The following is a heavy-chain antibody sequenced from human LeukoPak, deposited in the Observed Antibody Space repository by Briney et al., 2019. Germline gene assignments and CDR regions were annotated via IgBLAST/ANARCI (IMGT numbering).Heavy chain of an antibody. Sequence: SVKVSCKASRGTFSSYAISWVRQAPGQGLEWMGGIIPIFGTANYAHKFQGRVTITADESTSTAYMELSSLRSEDTAVYYCAREPRGTYYYYYYMDVWGKGTTVTVSS. CDR1: RGTFSSYA. D-gene: IGHD1-1*01. J-gene: IGHJ6*03. V-gene: IGHV1-69*01. CDR3: AREPRGTYYYYYYMDV. CDR2: IIPIFGTA.